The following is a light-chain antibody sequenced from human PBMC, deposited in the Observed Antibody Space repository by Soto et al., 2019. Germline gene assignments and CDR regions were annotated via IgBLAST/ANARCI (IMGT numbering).Light chain of an antibody. J-gene: IGKJ1*01. CDR1: QSLLHSNGYNY. CDR3: MQGLQTWT. V-gene: IGKV2-28*01. Sequence: DIVMTQSPLSLPVTPGESASISCRSSQSLLHSNGYNYVDWYLQKPGQSPQLLIYLGSNRASGVPDRCSGSGSGTDFTLKISRVEAEDVGVYYCMQGLQTWTFGQGTKVEIK. CDR2: LGS.